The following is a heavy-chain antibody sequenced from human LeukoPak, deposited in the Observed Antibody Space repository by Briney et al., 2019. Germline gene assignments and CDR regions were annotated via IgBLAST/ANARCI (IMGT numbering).Heavy chain of an antibody. CDR1: GYTFTSYG. CDR3: ARGLRGHYGSGTYYYGY. Sequence: GASVKVSCKASGYTFTSYGISWVRQATGQGLEWMGWMNPNSGNTGYAQKFQGRVTMTRNTSISTAYMELSSLRSEDTAVYYCARGLRGHYGSGTYYYGYWGQGTLVTVSS. V-gene: IGHV1-8*02. D-gene: IGHD3-10*01. J-gene: IGHJ4*02. CDR2: MNPNSGNT.